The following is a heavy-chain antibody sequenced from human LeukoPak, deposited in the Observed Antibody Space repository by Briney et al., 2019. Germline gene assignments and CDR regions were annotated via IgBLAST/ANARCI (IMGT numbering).Heavy chain of an antibody. CDR2: IYPSDSDT. V-gene: IGHV5-51*01. CDR3: ARPLQGIAGATGFHY. Sequence: GESLKISCQGSEYSFATYWIAWLRQMPGKGLEWMGIIYPSDSDTRYNTSFQGQVTISADKSIKTAYLQWSSLKASDTAMYYCARPLQGIAGATGFHYWGQGTLVTVSS. CDR1: EYSFATYW. D-gene: IGHD1-26*01. J-gene: IGHJ4*02.